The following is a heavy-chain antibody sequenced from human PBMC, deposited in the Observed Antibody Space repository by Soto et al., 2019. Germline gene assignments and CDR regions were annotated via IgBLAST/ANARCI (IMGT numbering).Heavy chain of an antibody. CDR1: GYTFTSYA. J-gene: IGHJ3*02. CDR3: ARCPWMGNHFDI. Sequence: ASVKVSCKASGYTFTSYAMHWVRQAPGQRLEWMGWVNAGNGNTKYSQKFQGRVTITRDTSASTAYMELSSLRSEDTAVYYCARCPWMGNHFDISGQGTMVTVSS. D-gene: IGHD5-12*01. CDR2: VNAGNGNT. V-gene: IGHV1-3*01.